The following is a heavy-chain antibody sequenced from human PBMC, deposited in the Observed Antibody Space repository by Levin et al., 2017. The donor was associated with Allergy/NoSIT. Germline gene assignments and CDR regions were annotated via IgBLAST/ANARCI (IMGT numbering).Heavy chain of an antibody. V-gene: IGHV3-30*18. D-gene: IGHD3-10*01. J-gene: IGHJ5*01. CDR1: GFSFSLYG. CDR3: AKGGASGSGSVYKWFDS. Sequence: GESLKSSCAASGFSFSLYGMHWVRQAPGKGLEWVAVIAYDGTNQYYADSVEGRFTISRDDSKNTLYLQMNTLRTEDTAVYYCAKGGASGSGSVYKWFDSWGQGTLVTVSS. CDR2: IAYDGTNQ.